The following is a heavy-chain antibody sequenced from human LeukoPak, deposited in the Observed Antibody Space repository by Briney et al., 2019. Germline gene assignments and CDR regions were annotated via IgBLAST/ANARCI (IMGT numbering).Heavy chain of an antibody. D-gene: IGHD6-6*01. Sequence: GGSLRLSCAASGFTFSSYSMNWVRQAPGKGLEWVSSISSSSSYIYYADSVKGRFTISRDNAKNSLYLQMNGLRAEDTAVYYCARDRARRINDYWGQGTLVTVSS. CDR3: ARDRARRINDY. CDR2: ISSSSSYI. V-gene: IGHV3-21*01. CDR1: GFTFSSYS. J-gene: IGHJ4*02.